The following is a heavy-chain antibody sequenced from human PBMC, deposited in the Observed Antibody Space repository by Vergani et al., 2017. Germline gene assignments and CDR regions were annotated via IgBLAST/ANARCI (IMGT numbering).Heavy chain of an antibody. D-gene: IGHD3-10*01. Sequence: EVQLVESGGGLVKPGGSLRLSCAASGFTFSSYSMNWVRQAPGKGLEWVSSISSSSIYIYYADSVKGRFTISRDNAKNSLYLQMNSLRAEDTAVYYCARNSGKPYYYYYGMDVWGQGTTVTVSS. J-gene: IGHJ6*02. V-gene: IGHV3-21*01. CDR2: ISSSSIYI. CDR1: GFTFSSYS. CDR3: ARNSGKPYYYYYGMDV.